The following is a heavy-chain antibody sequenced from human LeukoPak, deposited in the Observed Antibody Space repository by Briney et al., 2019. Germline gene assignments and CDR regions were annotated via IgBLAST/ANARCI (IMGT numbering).Heavy chain of an antibody. CDR3: ARDGSGSYYDRGWFDP. V-gene: IGHV1-8*01. J-gene: IGHJ5*02. CDR2: MNPNSGNT. CDR1: AYTFTSYN. D-gene: IGHD3-10*01. Sequence: ASVKVSCKASAYTFTSYNINWVRQATGQGLEWMGWMNPNSGNTGYAQKFQGRVTMTRNTSISTAYMELSSMTSEDTAVYYCARDGSGSYYDRGWFDPWGQGTLVTVSS.